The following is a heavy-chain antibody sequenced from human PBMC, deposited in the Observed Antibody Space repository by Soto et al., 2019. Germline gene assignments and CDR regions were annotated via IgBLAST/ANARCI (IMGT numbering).Heavy chain of an antibody. J-gene: IGHJ4*02. D-gene: IGHD6-6*01. V-gene: IGHV4-59*01. CDR3: ARGVIAARPFYFDY. Sequence: PSETLSLTCTVSGGSISSYYWSWIRQPPGKGLEWIGYIYYSGSTNYNPSLKSRVTISVDTSKNQFSLKLSSVTAADTAVYYCARGVIAARPFYFDYWGQGTLVTVS. CDR1: GGSISSYY. CDR2: IYYSGST.